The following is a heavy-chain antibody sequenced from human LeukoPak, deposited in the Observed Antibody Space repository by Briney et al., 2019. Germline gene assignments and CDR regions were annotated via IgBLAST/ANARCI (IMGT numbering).Heavy chain of an antibody. V-gene: IGHV1-2*02. J-gene: IGHJ4*02. CDR2: INPNSGDT. D-gene: IGHD5-12*01. CDR3: LSGYDLYY. Sequence: ASVKVSCKASGFTFTSSAVQWVRQARGRRLEWMGWINPNSGDTNYGQKFQGRVTMTRDTSISTAYMELSRLRSDDTAVYYCLSGYDLYYWGQGTLVTVSS. CDR1: GFTFTSSA.